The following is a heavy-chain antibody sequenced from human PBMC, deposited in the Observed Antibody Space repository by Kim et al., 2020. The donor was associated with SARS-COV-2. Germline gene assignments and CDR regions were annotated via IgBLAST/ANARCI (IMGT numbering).Heavy chain of an antibody. V-gene: IGHV3-48*03. D-gene: IGHD1-26*01. CDR1: GFTFSSYE. J-gene: IGHJ6*02. CDR2: ISSSGSTI. Sequence: GGSLRLSCAASGFTFSSYEMNWVRQAPGKGLEWVSYISSSGSTIYYADSVKGRFTISRDNAKNSLYLQMNSLRAEDTAVYYCARPPRWDHYYYGMDVWGQGTTVTVSS. CDR3: ARPPRWDHYYYGMDV.